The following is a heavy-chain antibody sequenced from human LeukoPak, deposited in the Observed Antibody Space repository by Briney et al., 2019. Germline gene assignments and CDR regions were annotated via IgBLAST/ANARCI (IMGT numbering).Heavy chain of an antibody. CDR1: GFTFSNYG. V-gene: IGHV3-30*02. J-gene: IGHJ6*03. Sequence: PGGSLRLSCAASGFTFSNYGMHWVRQAPGKGLEWVAFIRYDGSNKYYADSVKGRFTISGDNSKNTLYLQMNSLRPEDTAVYYCARGFGGEDAHYYYYYMDVWGEGTTVTVSS. CDR2: IRYDGSNK. D-gene: IGHD4-17*01. CDR3: ARGFGGEDAHYYYYYMDV.